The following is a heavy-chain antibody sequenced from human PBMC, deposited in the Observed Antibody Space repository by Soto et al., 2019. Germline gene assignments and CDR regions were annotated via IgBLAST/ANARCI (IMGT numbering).Heavy chain of an antibody. D-gene: IGHD3-9*01. CDR3: ARGDAYDILTGYYTISY. J-gene: IGHJ4*02. CDR1: GYTFTSYY. Sequence: ASVKVSCKASGYTFTSYYMHWVRQAPGQGLEWMGIINPSGGNTGYAQKFQGRVTMTRNTSISTAYMELSSLRSEDTAVYYCARGDAYDILTGYYTISYWGQGTLVTVSS. CDR2: INPSGGNT. V-gene: IGHV1-46*01.